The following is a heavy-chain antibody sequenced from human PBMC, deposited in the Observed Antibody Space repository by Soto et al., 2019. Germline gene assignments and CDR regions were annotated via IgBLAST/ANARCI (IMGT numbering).Heavy chain of an antibody. Sequence: PGGSLRLSCAASGFTFSSYAMSWVRQAPGKGLEWVSGITASGGSTYYADSVKGRFTISRDNSKNTLYLQMNSLRAEDTALYYCAKDYYDNSGPDHWGQGTLVTVSS. CDR2: ITASGGST. D-gene: IGHD3-22*01. CDR3: AKDYYDNSGPDH. V-gene: IGHV3-23*01. J-gene: IGHJ4*02. CDR1: GFTFSSYA.